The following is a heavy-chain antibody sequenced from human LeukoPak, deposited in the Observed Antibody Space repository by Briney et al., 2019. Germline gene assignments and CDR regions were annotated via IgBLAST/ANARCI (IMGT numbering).Heavy chain of an antibody. Sequence: GGSLRLSCAASGFTFSDYYMSWIRQAPGKGLEWASYISSSSSYTNYADSVKGRFTISRDNAKNSLYLQMNSLRAEDTAVYYCASSSGWYGYDYWGQGTLVTVSS. D-gene: IGHD6-19*01. CDR2: ISSSSSYT. CDR3: ASSSGWYGYDY. V-gene: IGHV3-11*06. CDR1: GFTFSDYY. J-gene: IGHJ4*02.